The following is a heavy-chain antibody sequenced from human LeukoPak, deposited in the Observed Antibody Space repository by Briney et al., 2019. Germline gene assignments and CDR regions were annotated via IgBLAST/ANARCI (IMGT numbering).Heavy chain of an antibody. Sequence: GGSLRLSCAASGFTFRTYAMSWVRQAPGKGLEWVSGISGSGDSTYYADSVKGRFTISRDNSWNTLFLQMNSLRDEDTAVYYCAKDRSDNKTWYAGSHWGQGTLVTVSS. CDR3: AKDRSDNKTWYAGSH. V-gene: IGHV3-23*01. CDR1: GFTFRTYA. CDR2: ISGSGDST. J-gene: IGHJ4*02. D-gene: IGHD2-8*01.